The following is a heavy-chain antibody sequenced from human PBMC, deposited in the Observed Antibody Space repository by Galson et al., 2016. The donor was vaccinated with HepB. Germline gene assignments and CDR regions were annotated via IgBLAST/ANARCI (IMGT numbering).Heavy chain of an antibody. D-gene: IGHD6-6*01. Sequence: CAISGDSVSNKSASWNRIRQSPSRGLEWLGRTYYRSKWYNHYAVSVESRVTINADTSKNQLSLQLNSVTPEDTAVYYCTRVGEEYYGMDVWGQGTTVTVSS. CDR2: TYYRSKWYN. CDR1: GDSVSNKSAS. CDR3: TRVGEEYYGMDV. J-gene: IGHJ6*02. V-gene: IGHV6-1*01.